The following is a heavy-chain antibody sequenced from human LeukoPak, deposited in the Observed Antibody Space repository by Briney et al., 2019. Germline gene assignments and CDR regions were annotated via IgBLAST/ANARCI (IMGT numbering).Heavy chain of an antibody. D-gene: IGHD3-22*01. CDR3: ARDFHRRYYDSSGYNAFDI. CDR1: GFNFISYS. CDR2: ISGRSVFI. J-gene: IGHJ3*02. Sequence: TGRSLRLSCEASGFNFISYSMGWVRQAPGKGLEWVASISGRSVFISYSDSVKGRFSISRDNAKNSLYLQMNSLRAEDTAVYYCARDFHRRYYDSSGYNAFDIWGQGTMVTVSS. V-gene: IGHV3-21*01.